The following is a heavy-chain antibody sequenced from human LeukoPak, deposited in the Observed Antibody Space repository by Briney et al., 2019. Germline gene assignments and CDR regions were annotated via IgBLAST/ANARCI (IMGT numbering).Heavy chain of an antibody. J-gene: IGHJ4*02. CDR3: AKAPYSSSWYYFDY. Sequence: GTSLRLSCAVSGFTISSHGMHWVRQAPGKGPEWVAMIAYHGNTEYYGDSVKGRFTISRDNSKNTLYLQMNSLRAEDTAVYYCAKAPYSSSWYYFDYWGQGTLVTVSS. V-gene: IGHV3-30*18. D-gene: IGHD6-13*01. CDR1: GFTISSHG. CDR2: IAYHGNTE.